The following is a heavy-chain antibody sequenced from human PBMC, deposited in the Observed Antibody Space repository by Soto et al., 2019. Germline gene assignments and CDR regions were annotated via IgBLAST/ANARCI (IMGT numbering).Heavy chain of an antibody. V-gene: IGHV5-10-1*01. CDR3: ATPRGSYCSGGSCYGSVDAFDI. D-gene: IGHD2-15*01. CDR1: GYSFTSYW. CDR2: IDPSDSYT. Sequence: PGESLKISCKGSGYSFTSYWISWVRQMPGKGLERMGRIDPSDSYTNYSPSFQGHVTISADKSISTAYLQWSSLKASDTAMYYCATPRGSYCSGGSCYGSVDAFDIWGQGTMVTVSS. J-gene: IGHJ3*02.